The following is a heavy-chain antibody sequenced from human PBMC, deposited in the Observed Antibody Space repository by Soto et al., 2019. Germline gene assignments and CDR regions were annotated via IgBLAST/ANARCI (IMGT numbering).Heavy chain of an antibody. CDR2: IKKDGSQI. D-gene: IGHD6-13*01. Sequence: EVQLVESGGGLVQPGGSLRLSCVASGFSFGSSRMTWVRQAPGKGLEWVANIKKDGSQISYLDSVRGRFTISRDNAKNSLYLQMNSLRAEDTALYYCARDVSPGSSSLYLDAFDIWGQGTMVTVSS. CDR1: GFSFGSSR. CDR3: ARDVSPGSSSLYLDAFDI. J-gene: IGHJ3*02. V-gene: IGHV3-7*05.